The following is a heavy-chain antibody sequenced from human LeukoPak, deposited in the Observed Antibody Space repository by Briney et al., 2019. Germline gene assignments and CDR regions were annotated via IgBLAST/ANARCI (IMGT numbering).Heavy chain of an antibody. D-gene: IGHD1-1*01. J-gene: IGHJ4*02. CDR3: SRGRNWDDGDY. CDR1: GFTFNTYW. CDR2: INSDGSIV. V-gene: IGHV3-74*01. Sequence: GGSLRLSCAASGFTFNTYWMYWVRQAAGKGLVWVSHINSDGSIVNYGDSVKGRFTISRDNAKNTLYLQMNSLRADDTALYFCSRGRNWDDGDYWGQGTLVTVSS.